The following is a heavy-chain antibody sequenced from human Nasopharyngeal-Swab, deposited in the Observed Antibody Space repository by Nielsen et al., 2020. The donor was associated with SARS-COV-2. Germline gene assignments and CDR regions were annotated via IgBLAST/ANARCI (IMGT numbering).Heavy chain of an antibody. CDR1: GFTFKNYA. CDR3: AKVRSRGNYGLGHDAFDV. V-gene: IGHV3-23*01. J-gene: IGHJ3*01. D-gene: IGHD1-7*01. CDR2: ISGSADGT. Sequence: GESLKISCAASGFTFKNYAMSWVRQAPGKGLEWVSAISGSADGTYYADSVKGRFSISRDNSKNTLYLQMNSLRAEDTAVFYCAKVRSRGNYGLGHDAFDVWGRGTMVTVSS.